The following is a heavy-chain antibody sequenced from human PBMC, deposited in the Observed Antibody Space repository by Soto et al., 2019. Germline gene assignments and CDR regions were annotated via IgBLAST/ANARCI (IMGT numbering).Heavy chain of an antibody. D-gene: IGHD2-15*01. J-gene: IGHJ4*02. CDR1: GGTFSSYT. CDR3: AGDLGDGVCSGGSCYSGPFDY. V-gene: IGHV1-69*04. Sequence: SVKVSCKASGGTFSSYTISWVRQAPGQGLEWMGRIIPILGIANYAQKFQGRVTITADKSTSTAYMELSSLRSEDTAVYYCAGDLGDGVCSGGSCYSGPFDYWGQGTLVTVSS. CDR2: IIPILGIA.